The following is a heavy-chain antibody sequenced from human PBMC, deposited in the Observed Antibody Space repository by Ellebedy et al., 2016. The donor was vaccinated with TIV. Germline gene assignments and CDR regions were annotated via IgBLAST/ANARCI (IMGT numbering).Heavy chain of an antibody. CDR1: GGSISSRTRY. CDR2: VYFTGTT. Sequence: MPSETLSLTCTVSGGSISSRTRYWGWFRQTPEKGLEWIGTVYFTGTTYYNPSLSSRITITADTSNNQFSLKLSSVTAADTAVYYCARQGRGDYEFFDYWGQGTLVTVSS. J-gene: IGHJ4*02. V-gene: IGHV4-39*01. CDR3: ARQGRGDYEFFDY. D-gene: IGHD4-17*01.